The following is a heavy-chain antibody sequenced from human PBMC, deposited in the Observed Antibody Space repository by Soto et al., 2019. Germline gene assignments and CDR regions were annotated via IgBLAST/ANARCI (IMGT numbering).Heavy chain of an antibody. D-gene: IGHD6-13*01. CDR2: IIPILGIA. V-gene: IGHV1-69*04. Sequence: GASVKVSCEACGGTFSSYTISWVRQAPGQGLEWMGRIIPILGIANYAQKFQGRVTITADKSTSTAYMELSSLRSEDTAVYYCAREIGYSSTWPSYWGPGTLVTVSS. J-gene: IGHJ4*02. CDR3: AREIGYSSTWPSY. CDR1: GGTFSSYT.